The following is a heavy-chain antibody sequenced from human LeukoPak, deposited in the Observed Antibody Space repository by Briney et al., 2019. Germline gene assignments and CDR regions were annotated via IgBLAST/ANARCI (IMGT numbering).Heavy chain of an antibody. CDR2: IIPIFGTI. Sequence: ASVKVSCKASGGTISNYAINWVRQAPGEGLEWMGGIIPIFGTISYAQNFQGRVTITADESTSTAYMELSSLRSEDTAVYYCARGPIIYYYGSGTFGAFEIWGQGTMVTVSS. CDR1: GGTISNYA. D-gene: IGHD3-10*01. J-gene: IGHJ3*02. V-gene: IGHV1-69*01. CDR3: ARGPIIYYYGSGTFGAFEI.